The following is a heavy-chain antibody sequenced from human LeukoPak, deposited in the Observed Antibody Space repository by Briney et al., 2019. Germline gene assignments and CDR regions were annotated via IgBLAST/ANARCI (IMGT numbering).Heavy chain of an antibody. V-gene: IGHV3-30*18. CDR2: MSYDGSNK. D-gene: IGHD3-22*01. J-gene: IGHJ4*02. CDR1: GFTFSGYA. Sequence: GSLRLSCAASGFTFSGYAMHWVRQAPGKGLEWVAVMSYDGSNKYYVDSVKGRFTVSRDNSKNTLNLQMNSLRAEDTAVYYCAKDIYYDSSGYRGYFDYWGQGTLVTVSS. CDR3: AKDIYYDSSGYRGYFDY.